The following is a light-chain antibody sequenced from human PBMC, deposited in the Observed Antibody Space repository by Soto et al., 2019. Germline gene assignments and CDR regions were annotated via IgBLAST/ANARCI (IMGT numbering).Light chain of an antibody. V-gene: IGKV1-5*03. Sequence: DIQMTQSPSTLSASVGDRVTITCRASQSISNFLAWYQRRPGKAPKLLIYRASGLERGVPSRFIGGGSATEFTLTISSLQPDDFATYFCQHFYTYPVTFGGGHKVEIK. CDR2: RAS. J-gene: IGKJ4*01. CDR1: QSISNF. CDR3: QHFYTYPVT.